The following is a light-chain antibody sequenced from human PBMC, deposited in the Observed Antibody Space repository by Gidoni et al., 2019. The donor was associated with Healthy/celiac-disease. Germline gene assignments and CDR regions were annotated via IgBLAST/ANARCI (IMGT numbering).Light chain of an antibody. CDR3: QQSYSTLQKT. CDR1: QSISSY. Sequence: DIQMTQSPSSLSASVGDRVTITCRASQSISSYLNWYQQKPGKAPKLLIYAASSLQSGVPSRFSGSVSGTDFTLTISSLQPEDFATYYCQQSYSTLQKTFGQGTKVEIK. V-gene: IGKV1-39*01. J-gene: IGKJ1*01. CDR2: AAS.